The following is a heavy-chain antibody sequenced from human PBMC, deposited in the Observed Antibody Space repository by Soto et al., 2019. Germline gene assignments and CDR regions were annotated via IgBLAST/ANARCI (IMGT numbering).Heavy chain of an antibody. CDR3: ARTGGITMNEYGYYGIDV. CDR2: IIPIFGTA. Sequence: SVKVSCKASGGTFSSYAISWVRQAPGQGLEWMGGIIPIFGTANYAQKFQGRVTITADESTSTAYMELSSLRSEDTAVYYCARTGGITMNEYGYYGIDVCGQRSTVTVSS. CDR1: GGTFSSYA. V-gene: IGHV1-69*13. D-gene: IGHD3-22*01. J-gene: IGHJ6*02.